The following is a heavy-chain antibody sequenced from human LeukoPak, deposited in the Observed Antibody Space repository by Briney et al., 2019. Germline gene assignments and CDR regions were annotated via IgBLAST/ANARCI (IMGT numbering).Heavy chain of an antibody. CDR1: GGSISSGDYY. D-gene: IGHD3-3*01. V-gene: IGHV4-30-4*01. CDR2: IYYSGST. Sequence: PSETLSLTCTVSGGSISSGDYYWSWIRQPPGKGLEWIGYIYYSGSTYYNPSLKSRVTISVDTSKNQFSLKLSSVTAADTAVYYCARILEWLYYFDYWGQGTLVTVSS. CDR3: ARILEWLYYFDY. J-gene: IGHJ4*02.